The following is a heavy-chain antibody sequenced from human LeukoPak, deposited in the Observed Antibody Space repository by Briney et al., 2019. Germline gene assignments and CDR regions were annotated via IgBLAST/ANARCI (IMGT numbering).Heavy chain of an antibody. CDR3: AKQSPIVVVPADLEDAFDI. CDR2: IIPIFGTA. Sequence: GASVTVSCKASGGTFSNYAISWVRQAPGQGLEWMGGIIPIFGTANYAQKFQGRVTITTDESTSTAYMELSSLRSEDTAVYYCAKQSPIVVVPADLEDAFDIWGQGTMVTVSS. CDR1: GGTFSNYA. J-gene: IGHJ3*02. V-gene: IGHV1-69*05. D-gene: IGHD2-2*01.